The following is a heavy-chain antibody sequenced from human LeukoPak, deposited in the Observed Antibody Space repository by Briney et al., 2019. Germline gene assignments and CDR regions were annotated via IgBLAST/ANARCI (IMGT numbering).Heavy chain of an antibody. CDR3: ARQKGHNAFDI. J-gene: IGHJ3*02. V-gene: IGHV4-59*08. CDR1: GGSISSYY. Sequence: SETLSPTCTVSGGSISSYYWSWIRQPPGKGLEWIGYIYYSGSTNYNPSLKSRVSISLDTSKNQFSLKLSSVTAADTAVYYCARQKGHNAFDIWGQGTMVTVSS. CDR2: IYYSGST. D-gene: IGHD2-21*01.